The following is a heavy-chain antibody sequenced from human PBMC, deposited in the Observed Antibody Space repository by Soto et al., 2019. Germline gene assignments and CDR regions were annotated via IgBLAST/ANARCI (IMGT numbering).Heavy chain of an antibody. J-gene: IGHJ6*02. CDR1: GFTFSDYY. CDR2: ISSSSGST. Sequence: GGSLRLSCAASGFTFSDYYMSWIRQAPGKGLEYISYISSSSGSTKYADSVKGRFAISRDNAKNSLYLQMSSLRAEDTAVYYCARDRGGYYRLYYYHGLDVLGQGTTLTVFS. D-gene: IGHD1-26*01. CDR3: ARDRGGYYRLYYYHGLDV. V-gene: IGHV3-11*06.